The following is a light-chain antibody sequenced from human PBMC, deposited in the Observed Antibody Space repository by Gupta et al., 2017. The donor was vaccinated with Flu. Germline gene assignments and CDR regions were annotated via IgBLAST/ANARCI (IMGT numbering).Light chain of an antibody. V-gene: IGLV2-14*03. Sequence: QSALTQPASVSGSPGQSITISCTGTSSDIGSYNYVSWYQQHPGKAPKLLIYGVTNRPSGVSNRFSGSKSGDTASLTISGLQAEDDADYYCSSRTSSTTVVFGGGTKLTVL. CDR1: SSDIGSYNY. J-gene: IGLJ2*01. CDR3: SSRTSSTTVV. CDR2: GVT.